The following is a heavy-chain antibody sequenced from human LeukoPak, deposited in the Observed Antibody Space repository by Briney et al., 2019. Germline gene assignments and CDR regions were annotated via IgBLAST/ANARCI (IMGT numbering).Heavy chain of an antibody. D-gene: IGHD3-22*01. CDR3: SRGLDSRKLGY. V-gene: IGHV4-31*03. CDR1: GASFSSGDQY. CDR2: IHPSGTL. J-gene: IGHJ4*02. Sequence: SQTLSLTCTVSGASFSSGDQYWNWIRQSPGKGLEWIGSIHPSGTLYNSPSLESRVTMSMDTSKNQFSLNLNSVTAADTAVYFCSRGLDSRKLGYWGQGTLVTVSS.